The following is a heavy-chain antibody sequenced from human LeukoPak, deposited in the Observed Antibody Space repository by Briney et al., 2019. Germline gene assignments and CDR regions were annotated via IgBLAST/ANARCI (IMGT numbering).Heavy chain of an antibody. CDR2: IRSRIYRATT. V-gene: IGHV3-49*04. Sequence: PGGSLRLSCTASGFIFSDYGMNWVRQAPGKGLEWVALIRSRIYRATTEYAASVKGRFTISRDDSKSTAYLQMNGLQAEDTAVYYCTRDYGENTLGNYYYYMDVWGKGTTVTISS. CDR3: TRDYGENTLGNYYYYMDV. D-gene: IGHD3-10*01. CDR1: GFIFSDYG. J-gene: IGHJ6*03.